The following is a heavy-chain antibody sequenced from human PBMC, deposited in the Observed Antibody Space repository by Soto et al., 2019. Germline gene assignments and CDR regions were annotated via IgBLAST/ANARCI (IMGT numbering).Heavy chain of an antibody. CDR3: AKLLRPGLQFFDF. V-gene: IGHV3-23*01. D-gene: IGHD4-4*01. CDR1: GFTFSYYA. CDR2: ISSSGDHT. J-gene: IGHJ4*02. Sequence: EVQLLESGGGLVQPGGSLRLSCAASGFTFSYYAMSWVRQAPGKGLDWVSAISSSGDHTFYADSVKGRFTISRDNSKNTLYLQVNSLRAEDTALYYCAKLLRPGLQFFDFWGQGTLVTVSS.